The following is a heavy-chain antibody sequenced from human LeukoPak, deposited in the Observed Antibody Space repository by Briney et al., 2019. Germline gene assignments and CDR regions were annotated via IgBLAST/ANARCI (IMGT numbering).Heavy chain of an antibody. Sequence: GGSLRLSCAASGFAFSSYAMSWVRQAPGKGLEWVSAISGSGGSTYYADSVKGRFTISRDNSKNTLYLQMNSLRAEETAVYYCAKVPAYSSSWYGPYYFDYWGQGTLVTVSA. CDR2: ISGSGGST. V-gene: IGHV3-23*01. CDR1: GFAFSSYA. D-gene: IGHD6-13*01. CDR3: AKVPAYSSSWYGPYYFDY. J-gene: IGHJ4*02.